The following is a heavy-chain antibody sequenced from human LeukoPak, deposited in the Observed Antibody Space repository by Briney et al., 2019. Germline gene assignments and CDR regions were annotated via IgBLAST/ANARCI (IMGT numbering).Heavy chain of an antibody. J-gene: IGHJ5*02. V-gene: IGHV4-39*01. Sequence: SETLSLTCTVSGGSISSSSYYWGWIRQPPGKGLEWIGSIYYSGSTYYNPSLKSRVTISVDTSKNQSSLKLSSVTAADTAVYYCAGSSSWYNWFDPWGQGTLVTVSS. CDR2: IYYSGST. CDR3: AGSSSWYNWFDP. CDR1: GGSISSSSYY. D-gene: IGHD6-13*01.